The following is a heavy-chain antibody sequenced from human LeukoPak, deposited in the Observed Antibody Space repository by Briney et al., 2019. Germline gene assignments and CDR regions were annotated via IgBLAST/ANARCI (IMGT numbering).Heavy chain of an antibody. J-gene: IGHJ5*02. CDR3: ARDRSSGWYNWFDP. D-gene: IGHD6-19*01. CDR2: ISSSGSTI. Sequence: AGGSLRLSCAASGFTFSDYYMSWIRQAPGKGLEWVSYISSSGSTIYYADSVKGRFTISRDSAKNSLYLQMNSLRAEDTAVYYCARDRSSGWYNWFDPWGQGTLVTVSS. CDR1: GFTFSDYY. V-gene: IGHV3-11*01.